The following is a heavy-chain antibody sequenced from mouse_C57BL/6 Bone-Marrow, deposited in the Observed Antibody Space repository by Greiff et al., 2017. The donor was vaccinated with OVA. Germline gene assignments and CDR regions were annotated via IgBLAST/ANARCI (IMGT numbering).Heavy chain of an antibody. CDR2: ISYDGSN. V-gene: IGHV3-6*01. CDR1: GYSITSGYY. J-gene: IGHJ1*03. D-gene: IGHD1-1*01. CDR3: ARRITTVVEDWYFDV. Sequence: ESGPGLVKPSQSLSLTCSVTGYSITSGYYWNWIRQFPGNKLEWMGYISYDGSNNYNPSLKNRISITRDTSKNQFFLKLNSVTTEDTATYYCARRITTVVEDWYFDVWGTGTTVTVSS.